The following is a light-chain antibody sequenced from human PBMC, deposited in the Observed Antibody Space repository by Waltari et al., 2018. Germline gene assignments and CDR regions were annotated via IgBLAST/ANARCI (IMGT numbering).Light chain of an antibody. Sequence: EVMMTQSPATLSVSPGERATLSCRASQSVSSDLAWYQQKAGQAPRLLIYAASTRATGIPARFSGSGPGTEFTLTISSLQSEDFAVYYCQQYNSWPRTFGLGTKVETK. CDR3: QQYNSWPRT. CDR2: AAS. J-gene: IGKJ1*01. V-gene: IGKV3-15*01. CDR1: QSVSSD.